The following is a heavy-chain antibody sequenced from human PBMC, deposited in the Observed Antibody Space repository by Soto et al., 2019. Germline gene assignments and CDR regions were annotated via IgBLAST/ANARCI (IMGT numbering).Heavy chain of an antibody. Sequence: SLRLSCAASGFTFSSYAMHWVRQAPGKGLEWVAVISYDGSNKYYADSVKGRFTISRDNSKNTLYLQMNSLRAEDTAVYYCARGSSSTSGVDYWGQGTLVTVSS. CDR2: ISYDGSNK. V-gene: IGHV3-30-3*01. J-gene: IGHJ4*02. CDR3: ARGSSSTSGVDY. D-gene: IGHD6-6*01. CDR1: GFTFSSYA.